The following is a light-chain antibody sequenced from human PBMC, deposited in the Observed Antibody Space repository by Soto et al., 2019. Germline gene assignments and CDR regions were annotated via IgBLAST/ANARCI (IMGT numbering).Light chain of an antibody. CDR1: SSDVGGYNY. J-gene: IGLJ1*01. CDR3: SSYTSSSTAV. V-gene: IGLV2-14*01. CDR2: EVS. Sequence: QSALTQPASVSGSPGQSITISCTGTSSDVGGYNYVSWYQQHPGKAPKLMIYEVSNRHSGVSNRFSGSKSDNTASLTISGLQAEDEADYYCSSYTSSSTAVFGTGTKLTVL.